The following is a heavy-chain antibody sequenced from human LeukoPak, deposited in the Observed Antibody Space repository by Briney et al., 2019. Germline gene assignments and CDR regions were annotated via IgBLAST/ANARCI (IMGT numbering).Heavy chain of an antibody. J-gene: IGHJ4*02. CDR2: ISGSGGST. V-gene: IGHV3-23*01. CDR1: GFTFSSYA. Sequence: GGSLRLSCAASGFTFSSYAMSWVRQAPGKGLEWVSAISGSGGSTYYADSVKGRFTISRDNSKNTLYLQMNSLRAEDTAVHYCAKSAGFVVVTAIGYWGQGTLVTVSS. CDR3: AKSAGFVVVTAIGY. D-gene: IGHD2-21*02.